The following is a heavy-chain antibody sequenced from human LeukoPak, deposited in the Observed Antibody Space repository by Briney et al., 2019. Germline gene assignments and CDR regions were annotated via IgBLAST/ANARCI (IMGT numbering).Heavy chain of an antibody. CDR3: ARARGLHYDAFDI. CDR2: IYYSGST. Sequence: PSETLSLTCTVSDGSISSYYWSWIRQPPGKGLEWIGYIYYSGSTNYNPSLKSRVTISVDTSKNQFSLKLSSVTAADTAVYYCARARGLHYDAFDIWGQGTMVTVSS. D-gene: IGHD4-11*01. V-gene: IGHV4-59*01. CDR1: DGSISSYY. J-gene: IGHJ3*02.